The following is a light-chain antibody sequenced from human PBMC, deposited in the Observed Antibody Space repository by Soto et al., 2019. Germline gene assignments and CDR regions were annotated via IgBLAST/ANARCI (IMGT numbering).Light chain of an antibody. V-gene: IGKV3-15*01. Sequence: ERVVTQYPATLSLSHGERATLSCRASQSVSTNLAWYQQKPGRAPRLLIYAASIRATGVPARFSGSGSGTEFTLTISSLQSEDFVVYYCQQYNNWPPMYTVGQGTKVDI. CDR3: QQYNNWPPMYT. J-gene: IGKJ2*01. CDR2: AAS. CDR1: QSVSTN.